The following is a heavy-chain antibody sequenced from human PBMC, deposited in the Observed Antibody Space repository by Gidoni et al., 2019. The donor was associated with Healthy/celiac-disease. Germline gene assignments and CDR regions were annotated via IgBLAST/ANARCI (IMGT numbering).Heavy chain of an antibody. CDR1: GGSISSGGYY. J-gene: IGHJ6*02. CDR3: AMAKTYYYYYGMDV. Sequence: QVQLQESGPALVKPSQTLSPTCTVSGGSISSGGYYWSWIRQHPGQGLEWIGYINYSGSTYYNPSLKSRVTISVDTSKNQFSLKLSSVTAADTAVYYCAMAKTYYYYYGMDVWGQGTTVTVSS. V-gene: IGHV4-31*03. CDR2: INYSGST. D-gene: IGHD3-10*01.